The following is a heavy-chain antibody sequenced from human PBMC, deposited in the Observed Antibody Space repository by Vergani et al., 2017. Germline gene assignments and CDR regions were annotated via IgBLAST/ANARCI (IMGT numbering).Heavy chain of an antibody. V-gene: IGHV3-30*04. CDR1: GFTFSSYA. CDR2: ISYDGSNK. D-gene: IGHD2/OR15-2a*01. CDR3: AKSRESLFQILYYYMDV. Sequence: QVQLVESGGGVVQPGRSLRLSCAASGFTFSSYAMHWVRQAPGKGLEWVAVISYDGSNKYYADSVKGRFTISRDNSKNTLYLQMNSLRAEDTAVYYCAKSRESLFQILYYYMDVWGKGTTVTVSS. J-gene: IGHJ6*03.